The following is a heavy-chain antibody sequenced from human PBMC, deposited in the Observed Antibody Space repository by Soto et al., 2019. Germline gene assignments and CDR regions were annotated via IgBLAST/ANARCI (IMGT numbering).Heavy chain of an antibody. D-gene: IGHD2-2*01. CDR1: GGSISSGGSY. J-gene: IGHJ4*02. CDR3: VRYCSTTKCPFDY. Sequence: SETLSLTCTVSGGSISSGGSYWGWIRQPPGKGLEWIGYIYYSGNTYFNPPLKSRVTLSVDTSKNQFSLNLSSVTAADTAVYYCVRYCSTTKCPFDYWGQGTLVTVSS. V-gene: IGHV4-30-4*01. CDR2: IYYSGNT.